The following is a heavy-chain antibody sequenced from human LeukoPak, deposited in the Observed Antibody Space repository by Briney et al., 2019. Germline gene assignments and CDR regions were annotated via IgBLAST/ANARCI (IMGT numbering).Heavy chain of an antibody. CDR3: AKSVYGSGKY. CDR1: GFTISSYG. V-gene: IGHV3-23*01. Sequence: GGSLRLSCAASGFTISSYGMRWVRQAPGKGREWVSSISGGTTYYADSVKGRFTIPRDNSKNIVSLQMNSLRAEDTAVYYCAKSVYGSGKYWGQGTLVTVSS. CDR2: ISGGTT. J-gene: IGHJ4*02. D-gene: IGHD3-10*01.